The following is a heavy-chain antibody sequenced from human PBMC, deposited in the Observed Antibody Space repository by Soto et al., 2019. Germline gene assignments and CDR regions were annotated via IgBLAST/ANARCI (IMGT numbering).Heavy chain of an antibody. D-gene: IGHD6-13*01. J-gene: IGHJ4*02. CDR3: ARDSGSAAAGGFDY. V-gene: IGHV4-4*07. Sequence: YXPSLKSRVTMSVDTSKNQFSLKLSSVTAADTAVYYCARDSGSAAAGGFDYWGQGTLVTVSS.